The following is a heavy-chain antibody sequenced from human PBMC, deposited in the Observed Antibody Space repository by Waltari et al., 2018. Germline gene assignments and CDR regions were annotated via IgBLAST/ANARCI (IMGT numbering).Heavy chain of an antibody. CDR1: GGSVTSDGYY. Sequence: QVQLQESGPGLVKPSETLSLTCTVSGGSVTSDGYYWRWIRQPPGKGLEWIGYIYDFGSTNYNPSLKSRVTISVDTSKNQFSLKLSSVTAADTAVYYCARVPIPWYYFDYWGQGTLVTVSS. J-gene: IGHJ4*02. CDR2: IYDFGST. CDR3: ARVPIPWYYFDY. D-gene: IGHD2-2*02. V-gene: IGHV4-61*08.